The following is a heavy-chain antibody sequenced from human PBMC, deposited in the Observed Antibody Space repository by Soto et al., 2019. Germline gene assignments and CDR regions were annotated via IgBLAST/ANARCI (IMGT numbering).Heavy chain of an antibody. V-gene: IGHV4-39*01. CDR1: SAPVSSSTYT. D-gene: IGHD2-2*01. CDR3: ARLHGYCISSSCHGHYAMDV. Sequence: QLQLQESGPGLVKPSETLSLTCTVSSAPVSSSTYTWGWIRQPPGKGLEWIGSIYYSGSTYYNPSLNSRVTVSVDTSKTQFSLKLTSVTAADTAVYYCARLHGYCISSSCHGHYAMDVWGQGTTVTVSS. CDR2: IYYSGST. J-gene: IGHJ6*02.